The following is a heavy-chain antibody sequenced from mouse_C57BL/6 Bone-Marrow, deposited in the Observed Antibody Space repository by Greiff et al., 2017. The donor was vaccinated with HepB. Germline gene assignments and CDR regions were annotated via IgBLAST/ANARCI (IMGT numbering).Heavy chain of an antibody. CDR1: GYAFTNYL. J-gene: IGHJ4*01. D-gene: IGHD2-10*02. V-gene: IGHV1-54*01. CDR2: INPGSGGT. CDR3: VPSYSY. Sequence: QVQLQQSGAELVRPGTSVKVSCKASGYAFTNYLIEWVKQRPGQGLEWIGVINPGSGGTNYNEKFKGKATLTADKSSSTAYMQLSSLTSEDSAVYFCVPSYSYWGQGTSVTVSS.